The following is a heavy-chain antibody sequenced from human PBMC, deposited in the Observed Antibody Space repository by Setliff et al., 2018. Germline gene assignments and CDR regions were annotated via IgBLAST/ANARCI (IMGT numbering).Heavy chain of an antibody. CDR1: GFSFNKYW. J-gene: IGHJ6*03. D-gene: IGHD7-27*01. V-gene: IGHV3-74*01. CDR2: ISPDGTIT. CDR3: ASIDWGENFYNTDV. Sequence: GGSLRLSCTVYGFSFNKYWMYWVRQAPGKGLEWVSRISPDGTITNYADSVKGRFTISRDNVKNTLYLQMNSLRGEDTAVYFCASIDWGENFYNTDVWGKGTTVTVSS.